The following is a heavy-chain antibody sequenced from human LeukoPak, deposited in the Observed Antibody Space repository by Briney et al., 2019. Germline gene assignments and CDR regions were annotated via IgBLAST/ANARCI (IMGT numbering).Heavy chain of an antibody. J-gene: IGHJ4*02. CDR3: ANTLGGATGPFDY. Sequence: GGSLRLSCAASGFTFSSYAMSWVRQAPGKGLEWVSAISGSGGSTYYADSVKGRFTISRDNSKNTLYLQMNSLRAEDTAVYYCANTLGGATGPFDYWGQGTLVTVSS. CDR2: ISGSGGST. CDR1: GFTFSSYA. V-gene: IGHV3-23*01. D-gene: IGHD1-26*01.